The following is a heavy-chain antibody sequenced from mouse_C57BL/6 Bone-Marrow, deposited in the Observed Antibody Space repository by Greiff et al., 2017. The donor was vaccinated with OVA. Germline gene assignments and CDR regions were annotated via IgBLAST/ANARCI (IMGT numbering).Heavy chain of an antibody. CDR1: GYTFTSYW. Sequence: VQLQQPGAELVKPGASVKMSCKASGYTFTSYWMTWVKQRPGQGLEWIGDIYPGSGSTNYNEKFKSKATLTVDTSSSTAYMQLSSLTSEDSAVYYGAGYYYGSRGDWDFDVWGTGTTVTVSS. V-gene: IGHV1-55*01. CDR3: AGYYYGSRGDWDFDV. CDR2: IYPGSGST. D-gene: IGHD1-1*01. J-gene: IGHJ1*03.